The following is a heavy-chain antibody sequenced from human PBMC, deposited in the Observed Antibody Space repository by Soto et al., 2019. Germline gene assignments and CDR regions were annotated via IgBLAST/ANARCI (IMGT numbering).Heavy chain of an antibody. V-gene: IGHV3-64*01. Sequence: EVQLVESGGGLVQPGGSLRLSCAASGFTFSSYAMHWVRQAPGKGLEYVSAISSNGGSTYYANSVKGRFTISRDNSKXXXXXXXGXLRAEDMAVYYCARTEQWLGAFDYWGQGTLVTVSS. J-gene: IGHJ4*02. D-gene: IGHD6-19*01. CDR1: GFTFSSYA. CDR2: ISSNGGST. CDR3: ARTEQWLGAFDY.